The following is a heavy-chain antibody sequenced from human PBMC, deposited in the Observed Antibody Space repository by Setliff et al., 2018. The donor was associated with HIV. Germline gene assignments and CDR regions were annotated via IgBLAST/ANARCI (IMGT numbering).Heavy chain of an antibody. CDR1: GFTFSIYS. D-gene: IGHD3-22*01. CDR3: ARDGGYDAFDI. V-gene: IGHV3-48*01. J-gene: IGHJ3*02. Sequence: QPGGSLRLSCAASGFTFSIYSMNWVRQAPGKGLEWVSYISSSSSTIYYAESVKGRFTISRDNAKNSLYLQMNSLRVEDTAVYYCARDGGYDAFDIWGQGTMVTV. CDR2: ISSSSSTI.